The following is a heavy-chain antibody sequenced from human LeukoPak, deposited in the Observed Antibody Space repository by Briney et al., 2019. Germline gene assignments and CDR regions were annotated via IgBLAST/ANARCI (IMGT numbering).Heavy chain of an antibody. D-gene: IGHD5-18*01. Sequence: GGSLRLSCAASGFTFSSYWMSWVRQAPGKGLEWVANIKQDGSEKYYVDSVKGRFTISRDNAKNSLYLQMNSLRAEDTAVYYCARESYGYGDAFDIWGQGTMVTVSS. V-gene: IGHV3-7*01. J-gene: IGHJ3*02. CDR2: IKQDGSEK. CDR3: ARESYGYGDAFDI. CDR1: GFTFSSYW.